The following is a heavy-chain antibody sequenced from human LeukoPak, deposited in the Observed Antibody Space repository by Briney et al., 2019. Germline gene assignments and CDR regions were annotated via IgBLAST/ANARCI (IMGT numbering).Heavy chain of an antibody. CDR1: GFTFSSYT. D-gene: IGHD7-27*01. J-gene: IGHJ4*02. V-gene: IGHV3-23*01. Sequence: GGSLRLSCAAFGFTFSSYTMSWVRQAPGKGLEWVSTITTSDGNTYYADSVKGRFTVSRDNSKNTLFLQMNSLRAEDTAVYYCAKDGGLWVSAHWGDSWGRGTLVTVSS. CDR3: AKDGGLWVSAHWGDS. CDR2: ITTSDGNT.